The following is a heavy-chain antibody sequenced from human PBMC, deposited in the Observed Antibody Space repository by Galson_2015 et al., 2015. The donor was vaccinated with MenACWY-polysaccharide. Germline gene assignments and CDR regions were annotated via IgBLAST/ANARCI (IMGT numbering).Heavy chain of an antibody. CDR3: ARKGSGSGYCDLDA. V-gene: IGHV3-74*01. J-gene: IGHJ5*02. Sequence: SLRVSCAASGFSFSTNWMHWVRHAPGEGLVWISRINSDGSTTNYAASVRGRFTVSRDNAKSTLYLQMDSLRVEDTAVYFCARKGSGSGYCDLDAWGQGTLVTVSS. CDR2: INSDGSTT. CDR1: GFSFSTNW. D-gene: IGHD6-19*01.